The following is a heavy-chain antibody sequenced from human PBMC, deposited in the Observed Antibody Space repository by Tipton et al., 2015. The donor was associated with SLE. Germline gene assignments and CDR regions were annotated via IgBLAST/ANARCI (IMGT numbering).Heavy chain of an antibody. D-gene: IGHD3-22*01. CDR3: ARDSPYDSSGYYSDY. J-gene: IGHJ4*02. V-gene: IGHV4-30-2*01. CDR2: INHSGNT. CDR1: GGSISSGSYS. Sequence: TLSLTCAVSGGSISSGSYSWSWIRQPPGKGLEWIGEINHSGNTNYIPSLKSRVTISVDTSKNQFSLKLSSVTAADTAIYYCARDSPYDSSGYYSDYWGQGTQVTVSS.